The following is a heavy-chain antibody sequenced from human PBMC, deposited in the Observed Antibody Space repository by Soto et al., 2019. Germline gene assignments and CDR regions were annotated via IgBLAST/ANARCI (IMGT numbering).Heavy chain of an antibody. Sequence: QVQLQESGPGLAKPSETLSLTCTVSGGSISTYYWSWIRQPPGKGLEWIGYIYYSGSTNYNPSLNTPVPLPVATSKTQSSLKLRSVTAADTAVYYCARGGWRHIDYWGQGTLVTVSS. J-gene: IGHJ4*02. CDR1: GGSISTYY. CDR3: ARGGWRHIDY. V-gene: IGHV4-59*08. D-gene: IGHD3-3*01. CDR2: IYYSGST.